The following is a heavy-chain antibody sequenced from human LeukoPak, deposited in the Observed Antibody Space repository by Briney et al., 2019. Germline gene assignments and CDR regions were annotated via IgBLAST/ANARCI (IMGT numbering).Heavy chain of an antibody. D-gene: IGHD6-13*01. CDR3: MTASRSSSWPPPT. J-gene: IGHJ5*02. V-gene: IGHV3-7*01. CDR2: IKQDGSEK. CDR1: GFTFSSYW. Sequence: QTGGSLRLSCAASGFTFSSYWMNWVRQAPGKGLEWVANIKQDGSEKKYVDSVKGRFTISRDNAKNSLYLQMNSLRAVDTAMYYCMTASRSSSWPPPTWGQGTLVTVSS.